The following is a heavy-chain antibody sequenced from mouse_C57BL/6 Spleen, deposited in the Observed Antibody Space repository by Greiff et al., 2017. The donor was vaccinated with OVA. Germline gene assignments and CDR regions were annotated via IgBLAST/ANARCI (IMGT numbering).Heavy chain of an antibody. D-gene: IGHD1-1*01. CDR3: AREGYYGSSPYWYFDV. CDR2: ISYDGSN. Sequence: VQLKQSGPGLVKPSQSLSLTCSVTGYSITSGYYWNWIRQFPGNKLEWMGYISYDGSNNYNPSLKNRISITRDTSKNQFFLKLNSVTTEDTATYYGAREGYYGSSPYWYFDVWGTGTTVTVSS. J-gene: IGHJ1*03. CDR1: GYSITSGYY. V-gene: IGHV3-6*01.